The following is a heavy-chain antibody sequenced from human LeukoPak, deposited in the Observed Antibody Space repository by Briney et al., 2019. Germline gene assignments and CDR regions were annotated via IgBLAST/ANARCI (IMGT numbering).Heavy chain of an antibody. V-gene: IGHV3-66*01. J-gene: IGHJ3*02. Sequence: PGGSLRLSCAASGFTFSDYYMSWIRQAPGKGLEWVSVIYSGGSTYYADSVKGRFTISRDNSKNTLYLQMNSLRAEDTAVYYCARVLDYDILTGSSLGAFDIWGQGTMVTVSS. D-gene: IGHD3-9*01. CDR3: ARVLDYDILTGSSLGAFDI. CDR2: IYSGGST. CDR1: GFTFSDYY.